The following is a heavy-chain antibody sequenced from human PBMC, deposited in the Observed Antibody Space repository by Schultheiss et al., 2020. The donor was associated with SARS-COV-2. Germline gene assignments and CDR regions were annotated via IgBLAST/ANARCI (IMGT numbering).Heavy chain of an antibody. CDR2: ISYDGSNK. CDR3: AITGDSSGWSAGPEYYFDY. V-gene: IGHV3-30*01. D-gene: IGHD6-19*01. J-gene: IGHJ4*02. CDR1: GFTFSSYA. Sequence: GGSLRLSCAASGFTFSSYAMHWVRQAPGKGLEWVAVISYDGSNKYYADSVKGRFTISRDNSKNTLYLQMNSLRAEDTAVYYCAITGDSSGWSAGPEYYFDYWGQGTLVTVSS.